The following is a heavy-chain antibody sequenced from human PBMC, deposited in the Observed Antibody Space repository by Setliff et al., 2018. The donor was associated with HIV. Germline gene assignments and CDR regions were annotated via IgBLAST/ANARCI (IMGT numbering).Heavy chain of an antibody. CDR2: IYYSGGT. CDR3: ARDFKKGRLPSYFDY. V-gene: IGHV4-59*01. Sequence: SETLSLTCSVSGGSLNRYYWSWIRQTPGKGLEWIGYIYYSGGTTYSSHPSLKSRVTILVDTSKNQFSLRLSSVTAADTALYYCARDFKKGRLPSYFDYWGQGSLVTVSS. D-gene: IGHD2-21*02. CDR1: GGSLNRYY. J-gene: IGHJ4*02.